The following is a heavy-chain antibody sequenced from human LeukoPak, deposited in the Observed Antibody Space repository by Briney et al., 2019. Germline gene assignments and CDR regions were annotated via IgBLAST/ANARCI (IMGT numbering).Heavy chain of an antibody. Sequence: GGSLRPSCAASGFTFSAYSVTWVRQAPGKGPEWVSTISGSGENIYFADSMKGRFTISRDNSKNSLSLQLNSLRAEDTAIYYCARLQGPYEQWLPFDYWGQGTLVTVSS. V-gene: IGHV3-23*01. D-gene: IGHD5-18*01. CDR3: ARLQGPYEQWLPFDY. J-gene: IGHJ4*02. CDR1: GFTFSAYS. CDR2: ISGSGENI.